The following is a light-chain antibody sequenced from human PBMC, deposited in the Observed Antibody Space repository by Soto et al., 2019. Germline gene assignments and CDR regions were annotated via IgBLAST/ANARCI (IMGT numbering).Light chain of an antibody. Sequence: QSALTQPPSASGTPGQRVTISCSGSSSNIGSNYVYWYQQLPGTAPKLLIYRNNQRPSGVPDRFSGSKSGTSASLAISGLRSEDEADYYCAAWDDSFYVVFGGGTKVTVL. V-gene: IGLV1-47*01. CDR2: RNN. CDR1: SSNIGSNY. J-gene: IGLJ2*01. CDR3: AAWDDSFYVV.